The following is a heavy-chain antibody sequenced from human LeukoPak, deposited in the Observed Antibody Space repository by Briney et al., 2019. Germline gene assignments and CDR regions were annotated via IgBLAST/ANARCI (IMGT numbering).Heavy chain of an antibody. CDR2: ISYDGSNE. CDR1: GFTFSSYA. D-gene: IGHD5-24*01. CDR3: ARSEDAEMATIYYYFDY. J-gene: IGHJ4*02. Sequence: GGSLRLSCAASGFTFSSYAMHWVRQAPGKGLEWVAVISYDGSNEYYADSVKGRFTISRDNFKNTLYLQVNSLRAEDTAVYYCARSEDAEMATIYYYFDYWGQGILVIVSS. V-gene: IGHV3-30-3*01.